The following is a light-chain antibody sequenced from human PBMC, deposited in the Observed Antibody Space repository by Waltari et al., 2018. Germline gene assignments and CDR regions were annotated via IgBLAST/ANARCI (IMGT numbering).Light chain of an antibody. CDR3: QQRNNWPLT. Sequence: DTVLTQSPATLSLSPGERATLSCRASQNVRNFLAWYQQKPGKAPRLLILDTSNRATGIPARFSGSGFGTDFTLTITSLGPEDFAVYYCQQRNNWPLTFGGGTKVEIK. V-gene: IGKV3-11*01. CDR2: DTS. CDR1: QNVRNF. J-gene: IGKJ4*01.